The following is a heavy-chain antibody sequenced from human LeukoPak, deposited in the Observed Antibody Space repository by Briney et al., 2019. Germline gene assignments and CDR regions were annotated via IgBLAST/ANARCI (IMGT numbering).Heavy chain of an antibody. V-gene: IGHV3-15*01. CDR1: GFTFSNAW. J-gene: IGHJ6*02. D-gene: IGHD3-16*02. CDR3: TTDPAGIGRSLMITFGGVIVPPSYYGMDV. CDR2: IKSKTDGGTT. Sequence: GGSLRLSCAASGFTFSNAWMSWVRQAPGKGLEWVGRIKSKTDGGTTDYAAPVKGRFTISRDDSKNTLYLQMNSLKTEDTAVYYCTTDPAGIGRSLMITFGGVIVPPSYYGMDVWGQGTTVTVSS.